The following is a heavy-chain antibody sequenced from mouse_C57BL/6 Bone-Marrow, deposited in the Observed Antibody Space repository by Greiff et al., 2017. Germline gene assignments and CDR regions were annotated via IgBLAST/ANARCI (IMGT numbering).Heavy chain of an antibody. CDR2: IYPGDGDT. V-gene: IGHV1-82*01. CDR3: ASPGSFDY. J-gene: IGHJ2*01. Sequence: QVQLQQSGPELVKPGASVKISCKASGYAFSSSWMNWVKQRPGKGLEWIGRIYPGDGDTNYNGKFKGKATLTVYKSSSTAYMQLSSLTSEDSAVYFCASPGSFDYWGQGTTLTVSS. CDR1: GYAFSSSW. D-gene: IGHD2-2*01.